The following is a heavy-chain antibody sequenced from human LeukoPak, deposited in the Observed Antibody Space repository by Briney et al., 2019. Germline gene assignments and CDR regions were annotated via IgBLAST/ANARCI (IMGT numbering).Heavy chain of an antibody. CDR2: IYYSGST. CDR3: ARMGMGAFDI. J-gene: IGHJ3*02. D-gene: IGHD6-13*01. V-gene: IGHV4-39*01. CDR1: GGSISSSSYY. Sequence: PSETLSLTCTVSGGSISSSSYYWGWIRQPPGKGLGWIGSIYYSGSTYYNPSLKSRVTISVDTSKNQFSLKLSSVTAADTAVYYCARMGMGAFDIWGQGTMVTVSS.